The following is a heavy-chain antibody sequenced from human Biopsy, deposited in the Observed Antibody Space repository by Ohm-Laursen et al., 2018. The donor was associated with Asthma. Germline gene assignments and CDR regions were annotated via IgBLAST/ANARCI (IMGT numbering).Heavy chain of an antibody. CDR2: ISWNSATI. V-gene: IGHV3-9*01. Sequence: SLRLSCAASGFTFGDYWMSWVRQVPGKGLEWVSGISWNSATIGYADSVEGRFTISRDNAKNSVFLHMDGLRPEDTAFYYCAKVRSDWVITESFDYWGQGVLVTVSS. CDR3: AKVRSDWVITESFDY. CDR1: GFTFGDYW. D-gene: IGHD3-22*01. J-gene: IGHJ4*02.